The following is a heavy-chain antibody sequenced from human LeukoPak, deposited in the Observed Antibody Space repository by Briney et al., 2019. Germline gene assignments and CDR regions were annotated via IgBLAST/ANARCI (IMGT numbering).Heavy chain of an antibody. V-gene: IGHV4-59*01. CDR1: GGSISSYY. CDR3: ARGGGPTVTTSGGLDY. Sequence: SETLSLTCTVSGGSISSYYWSWIRQPPGKGLEWIGYIYYSGSTNYNPSLKSRVTISVDTSKSQFSLKLSSVTAADTAVYYCARGGGPTVTTSGGLDYWGQGTLVTVSS. J-gene: IGHJ4*02. CDR2: IYYSGST. D-gene: IGHD4-17*01.